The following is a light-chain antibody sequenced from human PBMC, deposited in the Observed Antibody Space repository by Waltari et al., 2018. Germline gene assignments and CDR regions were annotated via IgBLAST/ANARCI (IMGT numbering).Light chain of an antibody. CDR1: QSISDY. J-gene: IGKJ4*01. CDR2: AAS. V-gene: IGKV1-39*01. Sequence: RMTQSPSSLAASVGDRVTIACRASQSISDYLNWYQQKPGKAPKVLIHAASNLECEVPSRFSGSGSGTDFTLTISSLQPEDFATYYCQQSYSTPITFGGGTKVEIK. CDR3: QQSYSTPIT.